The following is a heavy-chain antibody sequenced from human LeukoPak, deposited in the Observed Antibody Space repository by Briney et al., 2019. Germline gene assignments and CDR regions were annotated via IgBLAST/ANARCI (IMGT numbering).Heavy chain of an antibody. J-gene: IGHJ3*01. V-gene: IGHV3-23*01. CDR1: GFTFSTYA. CDR2: ISGSGDNT. CDR3: AKGVCGNYCSFDV. Sequence: GGSLRLSCAASGFTFSTYAMSWVRQAPGKGLEWVSGISGSGDNTYYADSAKGRFTISRDNSKNTVYLQMNSLRAEDTALYYCAKGVCGNYCSFDVWGQGTMVTVSS. D-gene: IGHD1-26*01.